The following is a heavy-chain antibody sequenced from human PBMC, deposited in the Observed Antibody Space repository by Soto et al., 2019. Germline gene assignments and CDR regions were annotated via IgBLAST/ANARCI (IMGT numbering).Heavy chain of an antibody. J-gene: IGHJ3*02. Sequence: EVQLVESGGGLVQPGGSLRLSCAASGFTVSSNYMSWVRQAPGKGLEWVSVIYSGGSTYYADSVKGRFTISRHNSKNTLYLQMNSLRAEDTAVYYCGVAAAGTSGAFYISGQGTMVTVSS. CDR1: GFTVSSNY. D-gene: IGHD6-13*01. V-gene: IGHV3-53*04. CDR3: GVAAAGTSGAFYI. CDR2: IYSGGST.